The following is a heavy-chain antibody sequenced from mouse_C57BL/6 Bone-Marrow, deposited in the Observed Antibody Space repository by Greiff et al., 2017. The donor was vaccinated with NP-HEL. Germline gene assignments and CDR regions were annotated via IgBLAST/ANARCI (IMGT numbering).Heavy chain of an antibody. D-gene: IGHD2-3*01. Sequence: EVQLQESGPGLVKPSQSLSLTCSVTGYSITSGYYWNWIRQFPGNKLEWMGYISYDGSNNYNTSLKNRISITRDTSKNQFFLKLNSVTTEDTATYYCARGGGGYYVFDYWGQGTTLTVSS. CDR3: ARGGGGYYVFDY. J-gene: IGHJ2*01. V-gene: IGHV3-6*01. CDR1: GYSITSGYY. CDR2: ISYDGSN.